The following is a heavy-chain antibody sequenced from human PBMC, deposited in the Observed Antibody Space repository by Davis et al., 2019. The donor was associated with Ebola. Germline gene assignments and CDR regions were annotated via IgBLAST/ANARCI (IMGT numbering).Heavy chain of an antibody. CDR1: GFTFSSYA. CDR2: ISYDGSNK. CDR3: ARAGTRTVSSIYFDY. J-gene: IGHJ4*02. Sequence: GESLKISCAASGFTFSSYAMHWVRQAPGKGLEWVAVISYDGSNKYYADSVKGRFTISRDNFKNTLYLQMNSLRTEDTAVYYCARAGTRTVSSIYFDYWGQGTLVTVSS. D-gene: IGHD1-14*01. V-gene: IGHV3-30-3*01.